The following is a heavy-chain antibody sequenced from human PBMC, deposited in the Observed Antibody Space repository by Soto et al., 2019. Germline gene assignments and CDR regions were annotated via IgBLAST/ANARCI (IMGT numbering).Heavy chain of an antibody. J-gene: IGHJ4*02. CDR2: IYSNGGT. V-gene: IGHV4-59*08. CDR3: ARSYDSLTGYYRY. Sequence: SETLSLTCTVSGGSISDYFWSWIRQPPGKGLEWIGYIYSNGGTNYNPSLKSRVTISLDTSKNQFSLKLSSVTAADTAVYYCARSYDSLTGYYRYWGQGALVTVSS. CDR1: GGSISDYF. D-gene: IGHD3-9*01.